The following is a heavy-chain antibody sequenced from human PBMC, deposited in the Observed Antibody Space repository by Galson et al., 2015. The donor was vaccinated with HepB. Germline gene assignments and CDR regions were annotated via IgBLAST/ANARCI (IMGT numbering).Heavy chain of an antibody. J-gene: IGHJ3*02. CDR1: AFTLGGTA. Sequence: SLRLSCATSAFTLGGTAMSWVRQAPGKGPEWVGFIANNAYGGTTQVVASVKGRFTISRDDSKNIAYLQMNSLKTEDTAVYYCTRDSYGSGTTSDAFDIWGQGTMVTVSS. CDR3: TRDSYGSGTTSDAFDI. D-gene: IGHD3-10*01. CDR2: IANNAYGGTT. V-gene: IGHV3-49*04.